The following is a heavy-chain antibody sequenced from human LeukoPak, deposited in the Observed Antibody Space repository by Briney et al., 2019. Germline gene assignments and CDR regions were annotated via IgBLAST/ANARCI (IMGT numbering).Heavy chain of an antibody. Sequence: SETLSLTCTVSGGSISSYYWSWIRQPPGKGLEWSGHIYYSGSTNYNPSLKSRVTISVDTSKNQFSLKLSSVTAADTAVYYCTRGSIAYYYMDVWGKGTTVTISS. CDR2: IYYSGST. V-gene: IGHV4-59*01. CDR1: GGSISSYY. CDR3: TRGSIAYYYMDV. J-gene: IGHJ6*03. D-gene: IGHD3-22*01.